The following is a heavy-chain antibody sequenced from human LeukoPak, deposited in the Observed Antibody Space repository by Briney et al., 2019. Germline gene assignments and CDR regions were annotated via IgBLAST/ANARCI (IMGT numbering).Heavy chain of an antibody. V-gene: IGHV4-31*03. CDR1: GGSISSGGYY. CDR3: ARVLPGTRNWFDP. D-gene: IGHD1-7*01. J-gene: IGHJ5*02. CDR2: IYYSGST. Sequence: SETLSLTCTVSGGSISSGGYYWSWIRQHPGKGLEWIGYIYYSGSTYYNPSLKSRVTISVDTSKNQFSLKLSSVTAADTAVYYCARVLPGTRNWFDPWGQGTLVTVSS.